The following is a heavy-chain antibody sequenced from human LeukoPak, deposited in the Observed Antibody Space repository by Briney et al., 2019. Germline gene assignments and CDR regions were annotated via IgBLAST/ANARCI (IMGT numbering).Heavy chain of an antibody. V-gene: IGHV4-34*01. J-gene: IGHJ3*02. D-gene: IGHD3-10*01. Sequence: PSETLSLTCAVYGGSFSGYYWSWIRQPPGKGLEWIGEINHSGSTNYNPSLKSRVTISVDTSKNQFSLKLSSVTAADTAVYYCMRVGYGSGNPPGGFDSWGQGTMVTVSS. CDR1: GGSFSGYY. CDR3: MRVGYGSGNPPGGFDS. CDR2: INHSGST.